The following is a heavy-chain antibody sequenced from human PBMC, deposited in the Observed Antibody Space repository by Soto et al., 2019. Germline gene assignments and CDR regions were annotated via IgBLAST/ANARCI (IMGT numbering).Heavy chain of an antibody. V-gene: IGHV4-4*07. CDR2: VYSSGTT. Sequence: TSETLSLTCTVSGGSINSYWWSWIRQPAGKGLEWIGRVYSSGTTDYNPSLNSRATMSVETSKNQFSLKLSFVTAADTAVYYCARDIASYAYGEGYWGQGIQVTVSS. CDR1: GGSINSYW. CDR3: ARDIASYAYGEGY. D-gene: IGHD2-21*01. J-gene: IGHJ4*02.